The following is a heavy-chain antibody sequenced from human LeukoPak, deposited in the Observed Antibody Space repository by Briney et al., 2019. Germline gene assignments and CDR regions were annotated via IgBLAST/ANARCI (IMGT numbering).Heavy chain of an antibody. J-gene: IGHJ4*02. Sequence: ASVKVSCKASGYTFTGYHIHWVRPAPGQGLEWMGWINPNSGGTNYAQKFQGRVTMTRDTSISTAYMELSRLRSDDTAVYFCARLRSSGPSRYFDYWGQGTLVTVSS. D-gene: IGHD6-19*01. V-gene: IGHV1-2*02. CDR3: ARLRSSGPSRYFDY. CDR2: INPNSGGT. CDR1: GYTFTGYH.